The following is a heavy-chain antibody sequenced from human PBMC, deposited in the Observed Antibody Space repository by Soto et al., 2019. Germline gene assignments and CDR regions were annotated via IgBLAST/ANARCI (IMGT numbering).Heavy chain of an antibody. CDR3: ARGRRITMVRGVYYGMDV. CDR2: INHSGST. Sequence: SVTQSHTCDVDDGSFGGYYWSWIRPPPGKGLEWIGEINHSGSTNYNPSLKSRVTISVDTSKNQFSLKLSSVTAADTAVYYCARGRRITMVRGVYYGMDVWGQGTTVTVSS. V-gene: IGHV4-34*01. J-gene: IGHJ6*02. CDR1: DGSFGGYY. D-gene: IGHD3-10*01.